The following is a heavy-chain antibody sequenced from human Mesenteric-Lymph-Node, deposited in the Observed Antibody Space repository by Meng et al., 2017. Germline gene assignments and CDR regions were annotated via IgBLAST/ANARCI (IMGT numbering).Heavy chain of an antibody. Sequence: GESLKISCAASGFTFSDYYMSWIRQAPGKGLEWVSYISSSGSTIYYADSVKGRFTISRDNAKNSLYLQMNSLRAEDTAVYYCAREVGLYCSGGSCATGDWFDPWGQGTLVTVSS. CDR3: AREVGLYCSGGSCATGDWFDP. J-gene: IGHJ5*02. CDR1: GFTFSDYY. V-gene: IGHV3-11*04. CDR2: ISSSGSTI. D-gene: IGHD2-15*01.